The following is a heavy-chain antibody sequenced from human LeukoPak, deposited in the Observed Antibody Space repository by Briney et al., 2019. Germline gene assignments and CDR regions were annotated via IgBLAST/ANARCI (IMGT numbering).Heavy chain of an antibody. CDR3: AKGGDSSGYEADY. D-gene: IGHD3-22*01. Sequence: PGGSLRLSCAASGFTFSSYGMHWVRLAPGKGLEWVAFIRYDGSNKYYADSVKGRFTISRDNSKNTLYLQMNSLRAEDTAVYYCAKGGDSSGYEADYWGQGTLVTVSS. J-gene: IGHJ4*02. V-gene: IGHV3-30*02. CDR1: GFTFSSYG. CDR2: IRYDGSNK.